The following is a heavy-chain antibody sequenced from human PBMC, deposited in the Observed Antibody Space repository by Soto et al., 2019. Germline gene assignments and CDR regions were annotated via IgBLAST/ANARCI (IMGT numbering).Heavy chain of an antibody. Sequence: PSETLSLTCAVYGVSFIGYYWSWIRQPPGKGLEWIGEINHSGSTNYNPSLKSRVTISVDTSKNQFSLKLSSVTAADTAVYYCERGGYSSSWLFDYWGQGNMVTVSS. CDR3: ERGGYSSSWLFDY. CDR1: GVSFIGYY. D-gene: IGHD6-13*01. V-gene: IGHV4-34*01. J-gene: IGHJ4*02. CDR2: INHSGST.